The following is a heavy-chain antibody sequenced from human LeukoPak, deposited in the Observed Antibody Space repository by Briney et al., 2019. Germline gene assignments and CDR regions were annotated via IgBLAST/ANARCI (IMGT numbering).Heavy chain of an antibody. J-gene: IGHJ6*04. V-gene: IGHV3-7*01. CDR3: ATRYCTISACRASSYKSFDV. D-gene: IGHD2-8*01. Sequence: GGSLRLSCAASGFTFSSYWMTWVRQAPGKGLEWVANIKEDGGEGYYVDSVKGRFTVSRDNAKNSLYLQPTSLRAEDTAVYYCATRYCTISACRASSYKSFDVWGKGTTVTVSS. CDR1: GFTFSSYW. CDR2: IKEDGGEG.